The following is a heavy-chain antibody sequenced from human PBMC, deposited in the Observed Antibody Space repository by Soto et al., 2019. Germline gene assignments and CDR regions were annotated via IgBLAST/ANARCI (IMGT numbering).Heavy chain of an antibody. D-gene: IGHD1-7*01. CDR3: ARRNYTYYFDY. Sequence: SETLSLTCAVYGGSFSGYYWSWIRQPPGKGLEWIGEINHSGSTNYNPSLKSRVTISVDTSKNQFSLKLSSVTAADTAVYYCARRNYTYYFDYWGRGTLVTVSS. CDR1: GGSFSGYY. J-gene: IGHJ4*02. CDR2: INHSGST. V-gene: IGHV4-34*01.